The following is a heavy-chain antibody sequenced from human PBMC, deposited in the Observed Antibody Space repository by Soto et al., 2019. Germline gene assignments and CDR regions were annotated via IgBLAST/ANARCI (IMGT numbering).Heavy chain of an antibody. CDR2: MNPNSGNT. CDR1: GYTFTSYD. CDR3: AREVPGDIVVVVAATHRFDP. D-gene: IGHD2-15*01. Sequence: ASVKVSCKASGYTFTSYDINWVRQATGQGLERMGWMNPNSGNTGYAQKFQGRVTMTRNTSISTAYMELSSLRSEDTAVYYCAREVPGDIVVVVAATHRFDPWGQGTLVTVSS. J-gene: IGHJ5*02. V-gene: IGHV1-8*01.